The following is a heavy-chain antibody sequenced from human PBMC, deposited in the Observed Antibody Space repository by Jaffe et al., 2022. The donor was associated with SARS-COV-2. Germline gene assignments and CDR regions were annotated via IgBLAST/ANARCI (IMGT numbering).Heavy chain of an antibody. CDR2: ISTSGGNT. J-gene: IGHJ4*02. Sequence: EVQLVESGGGLVQPGGSLRLSCAASEFTFSSHAMSWVRQAPGKGLEWVSDISTSGGNTDYADSVKGRFTISRDNSKNTLYLQMNSLRAEDTAIYYCARGDTSAYPKRGLDNWGQGTLVTVSS. V-gene: IGHV3-23*04. CDR1: EFTFSSHA. D-gene: IGHD3-22*01. CDR3: ARGDTSAYPKRGLDN.